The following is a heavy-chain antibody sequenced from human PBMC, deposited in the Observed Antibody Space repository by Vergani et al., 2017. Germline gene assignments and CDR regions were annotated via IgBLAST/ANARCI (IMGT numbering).Heavy chain of an antibody. J-gene: IGHJ4*02. CDR2: IYHSGST. V-gene: IGHV4-39*07. Sequence: QLQLQESGPGLVKPSETLSLTCTVSGVSIGSNSYYWGWIRQPPGKGLEWIGSIYHSGSTYYNPSLKSRVTISVDTSKNQFSLKLSSVTAADTAVYYCARANYYVAYFDYWGQGTLVTVSS. CDR3: ARANYYVAYFDY. D-gene: IGHD3-10*02. CDR1: GVSIGSNSYY.